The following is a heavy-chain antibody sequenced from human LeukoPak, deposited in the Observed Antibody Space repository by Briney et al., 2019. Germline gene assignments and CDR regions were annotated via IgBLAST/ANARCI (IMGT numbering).Heavy chain of an antibody. J-gene: IGHJ4*02. CDR3: ARSLTIVVVAATGY. Sequence: ASVTVSCKASGYTFTGYYMHWVRQAPGQGLEWMGWINPNSGGTNYAQKFQGRVTMTRDTSISTAYMELSRLRSDDTAVYYCARSLTIVVVAATGYWSQGTLVTVSS. CDR2: INPNSGGT. D-gene: IGHD2-15*01. CDR1: GYTFTGYY. V-gene: IGHV1-2*02.